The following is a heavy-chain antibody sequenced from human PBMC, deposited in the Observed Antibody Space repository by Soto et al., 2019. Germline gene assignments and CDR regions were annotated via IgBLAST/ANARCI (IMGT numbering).Heavy chain of an antibody. V-gene: IGHV4-30-2*01. Sequence: SETLSLTCAVSGGSIDSGAFSLSWIRQPPGKGMEWIGYVTHSGTAYSIPSLNGRLTLSVDSSQTQFSLKLTSVTAADSAFYYCARLHWAQRSLDYWGRGILVTVSS. D-gene: IGHD3-16*01. CDR3: ARLHWAQRSLDY. CDR1: GGSIDSGAFS. CDR2: VTHSGTA. J-gene: IGHJ4*02.